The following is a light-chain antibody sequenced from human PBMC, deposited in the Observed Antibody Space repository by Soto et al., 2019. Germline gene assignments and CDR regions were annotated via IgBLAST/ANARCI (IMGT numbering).Light chain of an antibody. Sequence: ERVMTQSPVTLSVSPGERATLSCRASQSVSNNLAWYQQKPGQAPRLLIYGASTRATGIPARFSGSGSGTGFSLTISRLQSEDFAVYYCQQFNNWPLTFGGGTKVEIK. CDR1: QSVSNN. J-gene: IGKJ4*01. CDR2: GAS. V-gene: IGKV3-15*01. CDR3: QQFNNWPLT.